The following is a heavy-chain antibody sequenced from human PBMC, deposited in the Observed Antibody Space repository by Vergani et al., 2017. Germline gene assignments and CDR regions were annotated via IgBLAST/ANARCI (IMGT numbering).Heavy chain of an antibody. V-gene: IGHV4-59*08. Sequence: QVQLQESGPGLVKPSETLSLTCTVSGGSISSYYWSWIRQPPGKGLEWIGYIYYSGSTNYNPSLKSRVTISVDTSKNRFSLRLSSVTAADRAVYYCARQPRGYSGYVRYFDYWGQGTLVTVSS. CDR2: IYYSGST. J-gene: IGHJ4*02. D-gene: IGHD5-12*01. CDR1: GGSISSYY. CDR3: ARQPRGYSGYVRYFDY.